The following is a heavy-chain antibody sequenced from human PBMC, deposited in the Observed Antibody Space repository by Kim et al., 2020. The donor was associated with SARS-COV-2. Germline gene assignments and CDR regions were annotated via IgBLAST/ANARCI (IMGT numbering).Heavy chain of an antibody. V-gene: IGHV4-59*08. CDR3: ARLPQQLVIDDGMDV. CDR2: IYYSGST. D-gene: IGHD6-13*01. J-gene: IGHJ6*02. Sequence: SETLSLTCTVSGGSISSYYWSWIRQPPGKGLEWIGYIYYSGSTNYNPSLKSRVTISVDTSKNQFSLKLSSVTAADTAVYYCARLPQQLVIDDGMDVWGQGTTVTVSS. CDR1: GGSISSYY.